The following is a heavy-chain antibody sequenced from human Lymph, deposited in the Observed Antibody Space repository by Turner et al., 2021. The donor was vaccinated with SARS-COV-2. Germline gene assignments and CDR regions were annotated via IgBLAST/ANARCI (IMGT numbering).Heavy chain of an antibody. CDR3: ARGRLDSFGGGYYSWFDP. CDR1: GGTFSSYA. V-gene: IGHV1-69*04. J-gene: IGHJ5*02. Sequence: QVQLVQSGAAVKKPGSSVTFSCKASGGTFSSYAINWVRQAPGQGLEWMGRIIPILGIANYAQKFQGRVTITADKSASTAYMELSSLRSEDTAVYYCARGRLDSFGGGYYSWFDPWGQGTLVTVSS. CDR2: IIPILGIA. D-gene: IGHD1-26*01.